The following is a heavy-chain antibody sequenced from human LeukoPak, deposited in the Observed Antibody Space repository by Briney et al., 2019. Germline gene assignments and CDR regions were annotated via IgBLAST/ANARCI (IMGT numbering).Heavy chain of an antibody. Sequence: GGSLRLSCAASGFTFSNYAISWVRQAPGKGLEWVSYINNSSKTIYYADSVKGRFTISRDNAKNSQYLQMNSLRDEDTAVYYCARASPYHYDSSDFFDYWGQGTLVTVSS. D-gene: IGHD3-22*01. CDR2: INNSSKTI. CDR3: ARASPYHYDSSDFFDY. CDR1: GFTFSNYA. J-gene: IGHJ4*02. V-gene: IGHV3-48*02.